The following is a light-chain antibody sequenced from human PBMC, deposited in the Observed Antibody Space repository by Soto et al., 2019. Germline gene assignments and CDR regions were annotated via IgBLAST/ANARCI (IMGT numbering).Light chain of an antibody. CDR1: SSDVGTYNL. Sequence: QSVLTQPASVSGSPGQSITISCTGTSSDVGTYNLVSWYQNHPGKAPKLMIYEGSRRPSGVSNRFSGSKSGNTASLTISGLQAEDEADYYCCSYAGSSTWVFGGGTKLTVL. CDR3: CSYAGSSTWV. J-gene: IGLJ3*02. V-gene: IGLV2-23*01. CDR2: EGS.